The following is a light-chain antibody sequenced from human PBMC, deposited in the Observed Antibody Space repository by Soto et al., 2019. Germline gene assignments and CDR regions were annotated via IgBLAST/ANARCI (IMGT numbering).Light chain of an antibody. J-gene: IGKJ3*01. V-gene: IGKV3-15*01. CDR2: DAS. Sequence: EVVMTQSPATLSVSPGERATLSCRASQSVSSKLAWYQQKPGQAPGLLIYDASTRATGIPARFSGSGSGTEFTLTISSLQSEDFAVYYCQHYNNWPPFTFGPGTKVDIK. CDR3: QHYNNWPPFT. CDR1: QSVSSK.